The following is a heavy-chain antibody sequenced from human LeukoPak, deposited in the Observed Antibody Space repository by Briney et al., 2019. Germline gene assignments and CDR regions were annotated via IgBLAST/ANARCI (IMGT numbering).Heavy chain of an antibody. CDR1: GGSISSGGYY. V-gene: IGHV4-31*03. J-gene: IGHJ6*02. Sequence: SQTLSLTCTVSGGSISSGGYYWSWIRQHPGKGLEWIGYIYYSGSTYYNPSLKSRVTISVDTSKNQFSLKLSSVTAADTAVYYCASVDTAIGLTGSYYYYGMDAWGQGTTVTVSS. CDR3: ASVDTAIGLTGSYYYYGMDA. CDR2: IYYSGST. D-gene: IGHD5-18*01.